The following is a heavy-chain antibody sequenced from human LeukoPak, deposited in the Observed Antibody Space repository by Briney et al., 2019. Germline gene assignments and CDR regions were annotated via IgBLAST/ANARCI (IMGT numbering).Heavy chain of an antibody. CDR1: GFTFSSYS. V-gene: IGHV3-21*01. CDR2: ISSSSYI. D-gene: IGHD6-6*01. J-gene: IGHJ6*02. Sequence: GGSLRLSCAASGFTFSSYSMNWVRQAPGKGLEWVSSISSSSYIYYADSVKGRFTISRDNAKNSLYLQMNSLRAEDTAVYYCAGGGFIAARPASVSYYYYGMDVWGQGTTVTVSS. CDR3: AGGGFIAARPASVSYYYYGMDV.